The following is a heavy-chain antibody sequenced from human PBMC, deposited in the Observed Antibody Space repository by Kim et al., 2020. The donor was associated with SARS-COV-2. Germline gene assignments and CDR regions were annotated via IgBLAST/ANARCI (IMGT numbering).Heavy chain of an antibody. J-gene: IGHJ4*02. CDR3: AKEPTVTTRFPAIGISFDY. D-gene: IGHD4-17*01. V-gene: IGHV3-23*01. Sequence: GRVTTSRDNSKNTLYLQMNSPRAEDTAVYYCAKEPTVTTRFPAIGISFDYWGQGTLVTVSS.